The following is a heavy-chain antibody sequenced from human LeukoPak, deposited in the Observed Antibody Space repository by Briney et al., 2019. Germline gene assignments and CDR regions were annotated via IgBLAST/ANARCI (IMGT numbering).Heavy chain of an antibody. CDR1: GGSISSSSYY. Sequence: PSETLSLTCTVSGGSISSSSYYWGWIRQPPGKGLEWIGSIYYSGSTYYNPSLKSRVTISVDTSKNQFSLKLSSVTAADTAVYYCARDPITMVRGVIREFWFDPWGQGTLVTVSS. CDR3: ARDPITMVRGVIREFWFDP. V-gene: IGHV4-39*07. CDR2: IYYSGST. D-gene: IGHD3-10*01. J-gene: IGHJ5*02.